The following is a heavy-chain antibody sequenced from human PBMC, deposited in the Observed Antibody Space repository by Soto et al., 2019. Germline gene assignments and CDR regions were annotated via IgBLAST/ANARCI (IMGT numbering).Heavy chain of an antibody. CDR2: ISGSGGRR. D-gene: IGHD2-2*01. J-gene: IGHJ6*03. CDR1: GLTFRGDA. V-gene: IGHV3-23*01. CDR3: AKVGVVAPVTYYYYYYYRDV. Sequence: AGSVRRSCGGSGLTFRGDAVSWVREAPGKGLEWVSAISGSGGRRYCADSVKGRFTISRDNSKNTLYRQMNSLRAEDTAVYYCAKVGVVAPVTYYYYYYYRDVWARGTTVTVSS.